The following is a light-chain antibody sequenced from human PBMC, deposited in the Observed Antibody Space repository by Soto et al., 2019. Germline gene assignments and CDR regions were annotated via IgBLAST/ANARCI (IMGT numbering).Light chain of an antibody. CDR3: QQRSNWPLT. V-gene: IGKV3-11*01. CDR1: QSVNTF. CDR2: DTS. J-gene: IGKJ4*01. Sequence: EIVLTQSPATLSLSPGERATLSCRASQSVNTFLAWYQQKPGQSPRLLIYDTSFRATGIPTRFSGSGSGTGFSPTISSLEPEDFAIYYCQQRSNWPLTFGGGTKVEIK.